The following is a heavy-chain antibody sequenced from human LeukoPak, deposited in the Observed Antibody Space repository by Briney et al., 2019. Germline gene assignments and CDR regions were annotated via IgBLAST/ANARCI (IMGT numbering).Heavy chain of an antibody. CDR2: VSGSGGNT. V-gene: IGHV3-23*01. J-gene: IGHJ4*02. CDR1: GFIFSNYA. Sequence: GGSLRLSCAASGFIFSNYAMHWVRQAPGKGLEWVSSVSGSGGNTHYADSVKGRFTISRDNSKNTLSLQMNSLRAEDTAVYYCAKSGLSRFDYWGQGTLVTVSS. CDR3: AKSGLSRFDY. D-gene: IGHD4/OR15-4a*01.